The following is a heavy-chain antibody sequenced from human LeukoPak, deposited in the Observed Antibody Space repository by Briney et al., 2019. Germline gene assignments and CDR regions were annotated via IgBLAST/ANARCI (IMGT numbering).Heavy chain of an antibody. CDR3: ARVPYYDSSGYYLYYFDY. V-gene: IGHV1-69*06. J-gene: IGHJ4*02. CDR1: GGTFSSYT. Sequence: SVKVSCKASGGTFSSYTISWVRQAPGQGLEWMGGIIPIFGTANYAQKFQGRVTITADKSTSTAYMELSSLRSEDTAVYYCARVPYYDSSGYYLYYFDYWGQGTLVTVSS. D-gene: IGHD3-22*01. CDR2: IIPIFGTA.